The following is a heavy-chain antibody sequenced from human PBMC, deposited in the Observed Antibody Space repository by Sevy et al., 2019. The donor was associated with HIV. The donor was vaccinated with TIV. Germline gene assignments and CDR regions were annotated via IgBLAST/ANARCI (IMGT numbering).Heavy chain of an antibody. Sequence: GGSLRLSCAASGFTFSSYAMSWVRQAPGKGLEWASVISGSGGSTYYAGSVKGRFTISRDNSKNTLYLQMSSLRVEDTAVFYCGKGVFCCKWYGGGDYWGQGILVTVSS. J-gene: IGHJ4*02. CDR2: ISGSGGST. CDR1: GFTFSSYA. D-gene: IGHD3-10*01. V-gene: IGHV3-23*01. CDR3: GKGVFCCKWYGGGDY.